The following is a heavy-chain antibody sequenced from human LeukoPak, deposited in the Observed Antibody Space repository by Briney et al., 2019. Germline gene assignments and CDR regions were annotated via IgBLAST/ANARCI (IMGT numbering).Heavy chain of an antibody. D-gene: IGHD2-2*01. V-gene: IGHV4-34*01. Sequence: SETLSLTCAVYGGSFSGYYWSWIRQPPGKGLQWIGEINHSGSTNYNPSLKSRVTISVDTSKNQFSRKLSSVTAADTAVYYCARGAHRLATELGCCSSTSCSRLGYSSGWYRYWGQGTLVTVSS. CDR3: ARGAHRLATELGCCSSTSCSRLGYSSGWYRY. CDR2: INHSGST. CDR1: GGSFSGYY. J-gene: IGHJ4*02.